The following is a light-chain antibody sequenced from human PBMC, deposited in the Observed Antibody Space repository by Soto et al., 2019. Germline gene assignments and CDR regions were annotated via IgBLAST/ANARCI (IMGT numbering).Light chain of an antibody. J-gene: IGKJ1*01. CDR3: QQSYSTPWT. CDR2: ATS. CDR1: QTINNY. Sequence: DIQMTQSPSSLSASVGDRVTITCRVSQTINNYFNWYQQKPGKAPKLLIYATSNLQTGVPSRFSGSGSGTDFTLTISSLQPEDFATYYCQQSYSTPWTFGQGTKVDIE. V-gene: IGKV1-39*01.